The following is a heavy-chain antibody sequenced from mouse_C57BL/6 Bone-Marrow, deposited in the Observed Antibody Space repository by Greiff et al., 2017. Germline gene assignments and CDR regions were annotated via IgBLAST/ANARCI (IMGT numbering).Heavy chain of an antibody. CDR3: SRQVTTVLATKYFDV. CDR1: GFTFSSYT. V-gene: IGHV5-9*01. J-gene: IGHJ1*03. CDR2: IRGGGGNT. Sequence: EVKVEESGGGLVKPGGSLKLSCAASGFTFSSYTMSWVRQTPEKRLQWVAAIRGGGGNTYYPDSVKGRFTISRDNDKNILYLQMSSLKSEDTALYYCSRQVTTVLATKYFDVWGTGTTVTVSS. D-gene: IGHD1-1*01.